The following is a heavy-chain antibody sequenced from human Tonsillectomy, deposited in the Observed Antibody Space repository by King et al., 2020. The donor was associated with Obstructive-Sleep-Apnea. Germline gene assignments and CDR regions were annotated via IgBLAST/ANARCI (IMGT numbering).Heavy chain of an antibody. CDR3: ARGLSAVGLFDP. Sequence: QLQESGPGLVQPSETLSLTCTVSSGSISTYFWTWIRQPPGRGLEWLGDILYSGDTYYNPSLKGRLSISLDTSKTQFFLKLYPVTAADTSVYYCARGLSAVGLFDPWGPGTLVTVSS. D-gene: IGHD6-19*01. V-gene: IGHV4-59*08. J-gene: IGHJ5*02. CDR2: ILYSGDT. CDR1: SGSISTYF.